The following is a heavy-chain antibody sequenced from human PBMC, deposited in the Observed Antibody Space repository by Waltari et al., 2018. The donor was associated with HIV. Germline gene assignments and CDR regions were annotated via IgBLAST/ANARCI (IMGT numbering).Heavy chain of an antibody. J-gene: IGHJ5*02. V-gene: IGHV3-21*02. Sequence: EVQLVDSGGGLVKPGGSLRPSCAAPGFTFSDSSMNWVRQSPGKGLEWVSSISSSGSFIYYADSVKGRFTISRDNAQNSMYLQMNNLRADDSAMYYCARDSRGTSWSLNWFDPWGQGTLVTVSS. CDR1: GFTFSDSS. CDR2: ISSSGSFI. D-gene: IGHD6-13*01. CDR3: ARDSRGTSWSLNWFDP.